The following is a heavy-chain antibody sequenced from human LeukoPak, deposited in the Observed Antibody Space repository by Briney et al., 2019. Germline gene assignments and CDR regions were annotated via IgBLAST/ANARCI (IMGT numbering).Heavy chain of an antibody. J-gene: IGHJ5*02. CDR3: ARDIPVDSRSSVPKPVRDS. D-gene: IGHD6-6*01. CDR1: GFTFHTYA. CDR2: IYSNTSA. Sequence: GSLRLSCSTSGFTFHTYAMSWVRQAPGKGLQWVSVIYSNTSAYYADSVKGRFTISRHNSKNTLYLQMTSLRAEDTAVYYCARDIPVDSRSSVPKPVRDSWGQGTLVTVSS. V-gene: IGHV3-53*04.